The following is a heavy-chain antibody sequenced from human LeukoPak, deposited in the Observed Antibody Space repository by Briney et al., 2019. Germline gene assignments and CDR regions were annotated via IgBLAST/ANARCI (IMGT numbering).Heavy chain of an antibody. CDR1: GFTFDDYA. CDR2: ISWNSGSI. J-gene: IGHJ4*02. CDR3: AKARSGIRGHYFDY. D-gene: IGHD3-10*01. V-gene: IGHV3-9*01. Sequence: PGGSLRLSCAASGFTFDDYAMHWVRQAPGKGLEWVSGISWNSGSIGYADSVKGRFTISRDNAKNSLYLQMNSLRAEDTALYYCAKARSGIRGHYFDYWGQGTLVTVSS.